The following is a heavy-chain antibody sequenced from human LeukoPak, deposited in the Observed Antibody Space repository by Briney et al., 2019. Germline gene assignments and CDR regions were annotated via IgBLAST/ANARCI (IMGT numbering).Heavy chain of an antibody. CDR3: ARDCSSTSCYFGY. CDR1: GFTFSGYA. J-gene: IGHJ4*02. V-gene: IGHV3-30-3*01. Sequence: GRSLRLSCAASGFTFSGYAMHWVRQAPGKGLEWVAVISYDGSNKYYADSVKGRFTISRDNSKNTLYLQMNSLRAEDTAVYYCARDCSSTSCYFGYWGQGTLVTVSS. D-gene: IGHD2-2*01. CDR2: ISYDGSNK.